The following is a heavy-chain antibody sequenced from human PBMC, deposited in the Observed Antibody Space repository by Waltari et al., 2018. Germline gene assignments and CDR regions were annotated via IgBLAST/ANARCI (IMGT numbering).Heavy chain of an antibody. CDR2: INWDGTDM. Sequence: EVHLVESGGGLVQPGGSLRLPCAASGFTFSTYAMHWVRQAPGKGWEWVAGINWDGTDMDYADSVKGRFTISRDNGKNSLYLQMNSLRAEDTAVYYCARDQWLNSWSQDYWGQGTLVTVSS. D-gene: IGHD6-13*01. V-gene: IGHV3-9*01. CDR1: GFTFSTYA. J-gene: IGHJ4*02. CDR3: ARDQWLNSWSQDY.